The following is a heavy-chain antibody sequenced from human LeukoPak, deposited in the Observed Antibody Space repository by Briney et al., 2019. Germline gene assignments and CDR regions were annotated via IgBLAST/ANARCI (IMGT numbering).Heavy chain of an antibody. J-gene: IGHJ4*02. Sequence: GGSLRLSCAVSGFTFSSYAMNWVRQAPGKGLEWVSYISSSGSTIYYADSVKGRFTISRDNAKNSLYLQMNSLRAEDTAVYYCARDPHYDFWSGYYGAGYYYFDYWGQGALVTVSS. V-gene: IGHV3-48*03. CDR3: ARDPHYDFWSGYYGAGYYYFDY. CDR2: ISSSGSTI. D-gene: IGHD3-3*01. CDR1: GFTFSSYA.